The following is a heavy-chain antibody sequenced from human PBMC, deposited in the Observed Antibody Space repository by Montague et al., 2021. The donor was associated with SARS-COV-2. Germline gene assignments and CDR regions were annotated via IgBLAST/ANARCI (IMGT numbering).Heavy chain of an antibody. CDR1: GGSFSVYY. CDR3: ARDKGLTIFGVVKSPGAFDI. Sequence: SETLSLTCAVYGGSFSVYYWSWLRQSPRSGLEWIAEINHSGTANYNPSLKSRVSISVDTSKNQFTLKLSSVTAADTAVYYCARDKGLTIFGVVKSPGAFDIWGQGTMVTVSS. CDR2: INHSGTA. D-gene: IGHD3-3*01. V-gene: IGHV4-34*01. J-gene: IGHJ3*02.